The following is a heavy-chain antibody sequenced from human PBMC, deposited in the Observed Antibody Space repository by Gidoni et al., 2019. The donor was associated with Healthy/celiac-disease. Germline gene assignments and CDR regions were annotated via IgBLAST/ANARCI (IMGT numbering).Heavy chain of an antibody. CDR1: GGTFSSYA. CDR3: ARGFLGAYCGGDCFDAFDI. J-gene: IGHJ3*02. CDR2: IITIFGTA. D-gene: IGHD2-21*02. Sequence: QVQLVQSGAEVKKPGSSVKVSCKASGGTFSSYAISWVRQAPGQGLEWMGGIITIFGTANYAQKFQGRVTITADESTSTAYMELSSLRSEDTAVYYCARGFLGAYCGGDCFDAFDIWGQGTMVTVSS. V-gene: IGHV1-69*01.